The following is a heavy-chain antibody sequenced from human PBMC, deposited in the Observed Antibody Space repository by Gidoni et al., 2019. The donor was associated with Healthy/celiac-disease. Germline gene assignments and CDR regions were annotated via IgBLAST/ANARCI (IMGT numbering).Heavy chain of an antibody. V-gene: IGHV3-49*03. Sequence: EVQLVESGGGLVQPGRSLRLSCTASGFTFGDYAMSWFRQAPGKGLEWVGFIRSKAYGGTTEYAASVKGRFTISRDDSKSIAYLQMNSLKTEDTAVYYCTRDSSGWFLAGFDPWGQGTLVTVSS. CDR3: TRDSSGWFLAGFDP. J-gene: IGHJ5*02. D-gene: IGHD6-19*01. CDR1: GFTFGDYA. CDR2: IRSKAYGGTT.